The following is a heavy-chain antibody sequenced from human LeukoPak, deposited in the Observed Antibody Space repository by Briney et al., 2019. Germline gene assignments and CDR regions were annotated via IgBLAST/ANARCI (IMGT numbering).Heavy chain of an antibody. CDR2: ISAYNGNT. V-gene: IGHV1-18*01. CDR1: GYTFTSYG. J-gene: IGHJ4*02. D-gene: IGHD6-19*01. CDR3: ARDLRAVAGTQFGY. Sequence: ASVKVSCKASGYTFTSYGISWVRQAPGQGLEWMGWISAYNGNTNYAQKLQGRVTMTTNTSTSTAYMELRSLRSDDTAVYYCARDLRAVAGTQFGYWGQGTLVTVSS.